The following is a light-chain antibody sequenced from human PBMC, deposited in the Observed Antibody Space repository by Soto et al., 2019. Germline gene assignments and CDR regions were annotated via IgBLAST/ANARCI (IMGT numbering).Light chain of an antibody. Sequence: DIQMTQSPSTLSASVGDRVTITCRASQSISTWLAWYQQKPGKAPKVLIYDAATLQSGVPARFSGSGSGTEFTLTISSLQPDDFATYYCQQYDSYSSKTFGQGTKVDI. V-gene: IGKV1-5*01. CDR2: DAA. CDR1: QSISTW. CDR3: QQYDSYSSKT. J-gene: IGKJ1*01.